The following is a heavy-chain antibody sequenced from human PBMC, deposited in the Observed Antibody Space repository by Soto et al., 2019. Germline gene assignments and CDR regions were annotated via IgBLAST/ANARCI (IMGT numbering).Heavy chain of an antibody. CDR3: ARRRGRGYYYGSGSYYNPGPPDY. CDR1: GYTFTSYD. D-gene: IGHD3-10*01. CDR2: MNPNSGNT. V-gene: IGHV1-8*01. Sequence: QVQLVQSGAEVKKPGASVKVSCKASGYTFTSYDINWVRQATGQGLEWMGWMNPNSGNTGYAQKFQGRVTMTRKTSISTADMELSSLRSEDTAVYYCARRRGRGYYYGSGSYYNPGPPDYWGQGTLVTVSS. J-gene: IGHJ4*02.